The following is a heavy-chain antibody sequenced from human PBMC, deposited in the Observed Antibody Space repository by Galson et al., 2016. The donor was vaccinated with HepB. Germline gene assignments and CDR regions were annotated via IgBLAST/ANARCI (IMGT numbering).Heavy chain of an antibody. CDR1: GYTFTSHW. D-gene: IGHD6-19*01. Sequence: QSGAEVKRTGESLKISCQGSGYTFTSHWIGWVRQMPGKGLEWMGVIFPGDSDTTYSPSFQGRVSFSVDKSITTAYLHWSSLKASDTAMYYCAITSGVSSGEPFDFWGHGTMVTVSS. V-gene: IGHV5-51*01. J-gene: IGHJ3*01. CDR3: AITSGVSSGEPFDF. CDR2: IFPGDSDT.